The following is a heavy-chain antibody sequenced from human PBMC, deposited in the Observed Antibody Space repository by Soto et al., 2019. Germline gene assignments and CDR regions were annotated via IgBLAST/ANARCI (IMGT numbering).Heavy chain of an antibody. J-gene: IGHJ4*02. V-gene: IGHV3-30*18. CDR1: GFTFSSYG. CDR3: AKDYGCPTSEYYFDY. Sequence: QVQLVESGGGVVQPGRSLRLSCAASGFTFSSYGMHWVRQAPGKGLEWVAVISYDGSNKYYADSVKGRFTISRDNSKNTLYLQMNSLRAEDTAVYYCAKDYGCPTSEYYFDYWGQGTLVTVSS. CDR2: ISYDGSNK. D-gene: IGHD6-19*01.